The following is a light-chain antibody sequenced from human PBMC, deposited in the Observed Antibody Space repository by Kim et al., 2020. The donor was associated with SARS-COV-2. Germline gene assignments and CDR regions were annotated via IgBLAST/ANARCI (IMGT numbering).Light chain of an antibody. CDR1: QSISNY. Sequence: ASVGDRVTITCRASQSISNYVTWYQQKPGKAPKLLIYAASSLQSEVPSRFSGGGSGTDFTLTISSLQPEDFATYYCQQSYSTPRTFGQGTKVDIK. CDR2: AAS. J-gene: IGKJ1*01. V-gene: IGKV1-39*01. CDR3: QQSYSTPRT.